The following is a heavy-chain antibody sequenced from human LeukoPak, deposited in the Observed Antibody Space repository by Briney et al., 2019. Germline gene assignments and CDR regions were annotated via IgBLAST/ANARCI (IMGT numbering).Heavy chain of an antibody. CDR2: IKQDGSEN. Sequence: PGGSLRLSCAASGFTFSTYWMSWVRQAPGKGLEWVANIKQDGSENYYVDSVKGRFTISRDNAKNSLYLQMSSLRAEDTAVYYCATGAVAGHNHYWGQGTLVTVSS. CDR3: ATGAVAGHNHY. D-gene: IGHD6-19*01. J-gene: IGHJ4*02. V-gene: IGHV3-7*02. CDR1: GFTFSTYW.